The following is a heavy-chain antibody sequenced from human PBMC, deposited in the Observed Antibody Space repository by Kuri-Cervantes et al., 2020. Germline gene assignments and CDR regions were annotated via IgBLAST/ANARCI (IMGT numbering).Heavy chain of an antibody. D-gene: IGHD2-8*01. J-gene: IGHJ4*02. CDR1: GFTFGDYA. V-gene: IGHV3-49*04. CDR3: TTDPDCTNGVCPIPLDVY. CDR2: IRSKAYGGTT. Sequence: GGSLRLSCTASGFTFGDYAMSWVRQAPGKGLEWVGFIRSKAYGGTTEYAASVKGRFTISRDDSKNTLYLQMNSLKTEDTAVYYCTTDPDCTNGVCPIPLDVYWGQGTLVTVSS.